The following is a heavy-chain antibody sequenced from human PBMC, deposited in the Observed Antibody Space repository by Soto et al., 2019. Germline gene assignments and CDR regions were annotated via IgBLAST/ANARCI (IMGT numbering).Heavy chain of an antibody. Sequence: GGSLRLSCAASGFTFSNAWMSWVRQAPGKGLEWVGRIKSKTDGGTTDYAAPVKGRFTISRDDSKNTLYLQMNSLKTEDTAVYYCTTDPGGDSRGYFDLWGRGTLVTVSS. CDR1: GFTFSNAW. V-gene: IGHV3-15*01. J-gene: IGHJ2*01. D-gene: IGHD2-21*01. CDR2: IKSKTDGGTT. CDR3: TTDPGGDSRGYFDL.